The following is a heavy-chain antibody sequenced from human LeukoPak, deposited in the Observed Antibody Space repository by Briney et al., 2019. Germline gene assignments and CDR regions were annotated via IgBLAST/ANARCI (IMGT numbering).Heavy chain of an antibody. CDR2: ISWNSGSI. V-gene: IGHV3-9*01. D-gene: IGHD3-10*01. J-gene: IGHJ4*02. CDR3: AKDMRGGQGRFDY. Sequence: GGSLRLSCAASGFTFNDYAMNWVRQAPGKGLEWVSGISWNSGSIDYADSVKGRFTISRDNAKNSLYLQMNSLRAEDTALYYCAKDMRGGQGRFDYWGQGTLVTVSS. CDR1: GFTFNDYA.